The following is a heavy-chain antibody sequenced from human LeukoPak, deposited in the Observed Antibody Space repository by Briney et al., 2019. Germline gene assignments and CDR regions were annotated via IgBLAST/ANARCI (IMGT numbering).Heavy chain of an antibody. CDR2: ISRRNSDI. Sequence: GGSLRLSCAASGFTFSSYSMNWVRQAPGKGLEWVSSISRRNSDIYYEDSVKGRFTNSRNNAKDSLYLQIDSLEAEDTAGYYCASARKSLCDYWGQETLVSVFS. J-gene: IGHJ4*02. CDR1: GFTFSSYS. V-gene: IGHV3-21*01. CDR3: ASARKSLCDY.